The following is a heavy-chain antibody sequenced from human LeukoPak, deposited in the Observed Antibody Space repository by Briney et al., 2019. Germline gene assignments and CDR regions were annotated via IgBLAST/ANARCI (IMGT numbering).Heavy chain of an antibody. CDR3: ATRGVRTRAYCGGDCYSGY. Sequence: ASVKVSCKVSGYTLTELSMHWVRQAPGKGLEWMGGFDPEDGETIYAQKFQGRVTMTEDTSTDTAYMELSSLRSEDTAVYYCATRGVRTRAYCGGDCYSGYWGQGTLVTVSS. CDR2: FDPEDGET. CDR1: GYTLTELS. J-gene: IGHJ4*02. D-gene: IGHD2-21*02. V-gene: IGHV1-24*01.